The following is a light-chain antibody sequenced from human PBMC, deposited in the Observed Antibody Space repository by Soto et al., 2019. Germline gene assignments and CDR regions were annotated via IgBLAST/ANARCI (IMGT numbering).Light chain of an antibody. CDR2: GAS. CDR1: QSVNNNY. Sequence: EIVLTQSPGTLSLSPGERATLSCRASQSVNNNYLAWYQQKPGQAPRLLINGASSRATGIPDRFSGSGSGTDFTLSISRVEPEDFATYYCQQRTNSPPWTFGQGTRVELK. V-gene: IGKV3D-20*02. CDR3: QQRTNSPPWT. J-gene: IGKJ1*01.